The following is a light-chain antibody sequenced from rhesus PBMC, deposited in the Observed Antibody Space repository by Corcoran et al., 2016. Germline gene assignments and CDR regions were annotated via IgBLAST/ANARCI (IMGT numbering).Light chain of an antibody. CDR1: TSGSGGYYR. CDR3: SSYASSSNFI. V-gene: IGLV2-13*03. CDR2: DVT. Sequence: QAAPTQSPSVSGSPGQSVTSSCTAITSGSGGYYRVSWYQHYPGKAHKLIIYDVTERPSGVSDRFSGSKSGNTASLTISGLRAEDEAHYYCSSYASSSNFIFGDGTRLTVL. J-gene: IGLJ1*01.